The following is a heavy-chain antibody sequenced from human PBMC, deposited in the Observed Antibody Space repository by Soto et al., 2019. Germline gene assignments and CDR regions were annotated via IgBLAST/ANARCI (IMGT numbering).Heavy chain of an antibody. CDR2: IYYSGST. D-gene: IGHD5-18*01. CDR3: ARHHEEYSYGEVDY. J-gene: IGHJ4*02. V-gene: IGHV4-39*01. CDR1: GGSISSYY. Sequence: SETLSLTCTVSGGSISSYYWGWIRQPPGKGLEWIGSIYYSGSTYYNPSLKSRVTISVDTSKNQFSLKLSSVTAADTAVYYCARHHEEYSYGEVDYWGQGTLVTVSS.